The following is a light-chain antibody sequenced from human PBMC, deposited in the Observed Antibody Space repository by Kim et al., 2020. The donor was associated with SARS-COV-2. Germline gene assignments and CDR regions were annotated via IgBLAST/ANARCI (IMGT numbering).Light chain of an antibody. J-gene: IGKJ2*01. Sequence: EIVMTQSPVTLSLSPGERATLSCRASQTVHSSLAWYQQKPGQAPRLLVYGASTRATGVPPRFSGSGSGTQFTLTISSLQSDDFAVYYCQHYQNWPLYTFGQGTKLEI. CDR1: QTVHSS. CDR3: QHYQNWPLYT. V-gene: IGKV3-15*01. CDR2: GAS.